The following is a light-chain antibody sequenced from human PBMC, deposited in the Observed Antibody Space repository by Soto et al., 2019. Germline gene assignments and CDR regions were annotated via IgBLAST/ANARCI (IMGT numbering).Light chain of an antibody. CDR3: QQYDNLPPFT. V-gene: IGKV1-33*01. Sequence: DIQMTQSPSSQSASVGDRVTITCQASQDISNYVNWYQQKPGKAPKLLIYDASNLETGVPARFSGSGSGTDFTCTISSLQPEDIATYYCQQYDNLPPFTFGPGTKVDIK. CDR2: DAS. CDR1: QDISNY. J-gene: IGKJ3*01.